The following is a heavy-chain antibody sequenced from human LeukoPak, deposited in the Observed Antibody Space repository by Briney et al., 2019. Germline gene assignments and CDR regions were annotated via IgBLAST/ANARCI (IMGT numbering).Heavy chain of an antibody. J-gene: IGHJ6*03. D-gene: IGHD1-26*01. CDR1: GGSITSSGYY. Sequence: PSETLSLTCTVSGGSITSSGYYWEWIRQAPGKGLEWIGNIYFSGSTDYNPSLESRVTISRDTSKNQFSLKLSSVTAADTAVYYCARAYSGSYYYMDVWGKGATVTVSS. V-gene: IGHV4-39*01. CDR3: ARAYSGSYYYMDV. CDR2: IYFSGST.